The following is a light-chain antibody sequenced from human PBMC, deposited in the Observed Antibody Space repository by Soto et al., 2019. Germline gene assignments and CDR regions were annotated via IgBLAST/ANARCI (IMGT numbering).Light chain of an antibody. Sequence: DIQMTQSPSTLSASVGDRVTITCRASQSISYWLAWYQQKPGKAPTVLIYKASTLESGVPSRFSGSGSGTEFTLTISSLQPDDVATYDCQQYNSYSITFGGGTKVEMK. CDR3: QQYNSYSIT. V-gene: IGKV1-5*03. J-gene: IGKJ4*01. CDR2: KAS. CDR1: QSISYW.